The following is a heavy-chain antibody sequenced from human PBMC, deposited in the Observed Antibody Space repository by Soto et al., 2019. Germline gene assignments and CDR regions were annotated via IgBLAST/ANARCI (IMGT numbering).Heavy chain of an antibody. CDR3: AKDVGLSSSWYFWIY. D-gene: IGHD6-13*01. CDR2: ISGSGGST. J-gene: IGHJ4*02. CDR1: GFTFISYA. Sequence: GGSLRLSCASSGFTFISYAMSWVRQAPGKGLEWVSAISGSGGSTYYADSVKGRFTISRDNSKNTLYLQMNSLRAEDTAVYYCAKDVGLSSSWYFWIYWGQGTLVTVSS. V-gene: IGHV3-23*01.